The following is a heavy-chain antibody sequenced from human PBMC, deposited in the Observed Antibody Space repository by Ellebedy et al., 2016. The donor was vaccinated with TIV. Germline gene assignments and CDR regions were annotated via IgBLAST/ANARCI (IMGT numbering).Heavy chain of an antibody. D-gene: IGHD4-17*01. V-gene: IGHV3-33*01. CDR2: IWYDGRNK. CDR3: ARDMNGDSYFDS. CDR1: GFTFSSHG. J-gene: IGHJ4*02. Sequence: PGGSLRLSCAASGFTFSSHGMHWVRQAPGKGLEWVAVIWYDGRNKFYVDSVKGRFTISRDNSKNTLYLQMNSLRAEDTAVYYCARDMNGDSYFDSWGQGTLVTVSS.